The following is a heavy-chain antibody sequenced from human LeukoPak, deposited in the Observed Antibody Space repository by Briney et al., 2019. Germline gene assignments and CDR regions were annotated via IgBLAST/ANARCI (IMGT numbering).Heavy chain of an antibody. D-gene: IGHD3-10*02. V-gene: IGHV1-2*02. CDR2: INPNSGGI. Sequence: ASVKVSCKASGYTFNDYHMHWVRQAPGQGLEWMGWINPNSGGINYAQKFQGRVTMTRDTSISTAYMELSRLTSDDTAVYYCARDRIPVPFDYWGQGTLVTVSS. CDR3: ARDRIPVPFDY. J-gene: IGHJ4*02. CDR1: GYTFNDYH.